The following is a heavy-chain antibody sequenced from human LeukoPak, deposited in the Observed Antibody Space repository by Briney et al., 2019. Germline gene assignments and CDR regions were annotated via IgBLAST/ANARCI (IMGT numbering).Heavy chain of an antibody. Sequence: GGSLRLSCAASGFTFNTYSMNWVRQAPGKGLEWVSSISSGSSHIYYADSVKGRFTISRDNGKNSLFLQMNSLRAEDTAVYYCARVRYSGSSYFDYWGQGTLVAVSS. CDR1: GFTFNTYS. D-gene: IGHD6-6*01. CDR2: ISSGSSHI. V-gene: IGHV3-21*03. CDR3: ARVRYSGSSYFDY. J-gene: IGHJ4*02.